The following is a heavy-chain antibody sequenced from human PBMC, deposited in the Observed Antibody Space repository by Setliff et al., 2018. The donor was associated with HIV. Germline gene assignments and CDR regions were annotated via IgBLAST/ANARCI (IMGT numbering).Heavy chain of an antibody. CDR2: IYYSGSS. D-gene: IGHD6-19*01. J-gene: IGHJ4*02. CDR1: GGSISSYY. Sequence: PSETLSLTCTASGGSISSYYWSWIRQPPGKGLEWIGYIYYSGSSKNTPSLKSRVTISVDTPKNEFSLKLSSMTAADTAVYYCARGIAVAGPYFDYWGQGTLVTAPQ. CDR3: ARGIAVAGPYFDY. V-gene: IGHV4-59*01.